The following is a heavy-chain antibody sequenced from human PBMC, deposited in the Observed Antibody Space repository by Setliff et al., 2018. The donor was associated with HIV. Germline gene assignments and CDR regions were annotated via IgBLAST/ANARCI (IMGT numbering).Heavy chain of an antibody. J-gene: IGHJ3*02. CDR1: GGSISSGDYY. D-gene: IGHD6-13*01. CDR3: ARADSSSWFFATFDI. CDR2: IFYSGST. Sequence: SETLSLTCTVSGGSISSGDYYWTWIRQPPGEGLEWIGYIFYSGSTYYNPSLKSRVTISVDTSKNQFSLKLISVTAADTALYYCARADSSSWFFATFDIWGQGTMVTVSS. V-gene: IGHV4-30-4*08.